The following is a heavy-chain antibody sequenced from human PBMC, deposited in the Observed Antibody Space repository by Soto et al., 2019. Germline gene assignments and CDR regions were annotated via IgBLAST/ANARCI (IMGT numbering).Heavy chain of an antibody. J-gene: IGHJ5*02. CDR1: GFSFSNHA. V-gene: IGHV3-30*18. D-gene: IGHD3-3*01. Sequence: QEQLVESGGGLVQPGKALRLSCVASGFSFSNHAMHWIRQAPGKGLEWVAMISFDAGIINYAASVKGRFTISRDNSRHTVFLQTNSLRREDTAAYYCAKDFLCNDYWLDPWGQGTLVTVSS. CDR3: AKDFLCNDYWLDP. CDR2: ISFDAGII.